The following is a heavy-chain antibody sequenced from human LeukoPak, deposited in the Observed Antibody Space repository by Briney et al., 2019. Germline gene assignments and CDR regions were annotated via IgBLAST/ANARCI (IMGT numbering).Heavy chain of an antibody. CDR2: IYTSGST. CDR3: ARDHGTPGGWYYYGMDV. Sequence: SETLSLTCTVSGGSISSYYWSWIRQPAGKGLEWIGRIYTSGSTNHNPSLKSRVTMSVDTSKNQFSLKLSSVTAADTAVYYCARDHGTPGGWYYYGMDVWGQGTTVTVSS. J-gene: IGHJ6*02. D-gene: IGHD4-23*01. CDR1: GGSISSYY. V-gene: IGHV4-4*07.